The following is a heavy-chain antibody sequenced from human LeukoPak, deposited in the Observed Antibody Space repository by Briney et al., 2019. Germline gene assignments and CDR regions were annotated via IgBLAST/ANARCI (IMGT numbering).Heavy chain of an antibody. CDR1: GFTFSNAW. J-gene: IGHJ6*03. CDR2: IKSKTDGGTT. D-gene: IGHD6-19*01. Sequence: PGGSLRLSCAASGFTFSNAWMSWVRQAPGKGLEWVGRIKSKTDGGTTDYAAPVKGRFTVSRDDSKNTLYLQMNSLKTEDTAVYYCTTSRAVAGNYYYYMDVWGKGTTVTISS. CDR3: TTSRAVAGNYYYYMDV. V-gene: IGHV3-15*01.